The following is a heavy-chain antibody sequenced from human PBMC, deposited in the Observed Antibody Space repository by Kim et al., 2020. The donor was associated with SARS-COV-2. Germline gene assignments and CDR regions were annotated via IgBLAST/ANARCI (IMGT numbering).Heavy chain of an antibody. CDR3: ARGVSPIVVVPAAALNWFDP. D-gene: IGHD2-2*01. Sequence: SETLSLTCAGYGGSFSGYYWSWIRQPPGKGLEWIGEINHSGSTNYNPSLKSRVTISVDTSKNQFSLKLSSVTAADTAVYYCARGVSPIVVVPAAALNWFDPWGQGTLVTVSS. CDR2: INHSGST. J-gene: IGHJ5*02. V-gene: IGHV4-34*01. CDR1: GGSFSGYY.